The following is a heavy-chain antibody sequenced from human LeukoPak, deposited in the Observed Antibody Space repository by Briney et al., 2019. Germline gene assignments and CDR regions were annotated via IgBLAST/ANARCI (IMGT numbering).Heavy chain of an antibody. CDR1: GGSISSYY. D-gene: IGHD6-13*01. V-gene: IGHV4-4*07. Sequence: SETLSLTCTVSGGSISSYYWSWIRQPAGKGLEWIGRIYTSGSTNYNPSLKSRVTMSVDTSKNQFSLKLSSVTAADTAVYYCARVAHSSSWHNRTPFDYWGQGTLVTVSS. J-gene: IGHJ4*02. CDR2: IYTSGST. CDR3: ARVAHSSSWHNRTPFDY.